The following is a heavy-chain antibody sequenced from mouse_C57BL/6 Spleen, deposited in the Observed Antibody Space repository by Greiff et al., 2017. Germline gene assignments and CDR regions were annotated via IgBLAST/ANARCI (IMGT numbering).Heavy chain of an antibody. CDR3: AKDPYYSNPDD. CDR2: IDPSDSYT. V-gene: IGHV1-59*01. Sequence: QVQLQQPGAELVRPGTSVKLSCKASGYTFTSYWMHWVKQRPGQGLEWIGVIDPSDSYTNYNQKFKGKATLTVDTSSSTAYMQLSSLTSEDSAVYYCAKDPYYSNPDDWGQGTTLTVSS. CDR1: GYTFTSYW. J-gene: IGHJ2*01. D-gene: IGHD2-5*01.